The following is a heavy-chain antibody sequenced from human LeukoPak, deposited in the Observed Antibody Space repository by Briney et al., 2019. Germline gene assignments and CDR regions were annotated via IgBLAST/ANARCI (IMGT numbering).Heavy chain of an antibody. D-gene: IGHD3-3*01. CDR2: IFVCGTT. Sequence: PSETLSLTCTVSRDSISNYYWCWIRQPPATRLEGTGYIFVCGTTNYNPSLKSRVTISVDTSKNQFSLRLSSVTAADTAVYYCARHGPLYDIWSAQFYFDYWGQGTLVTVSS. CDR3: ARHGPLYDIWSAQFYFDY. V-gene: IGHV4-59*08. J-gene: IGHJ4*02. CDR1: RDSISNYY.